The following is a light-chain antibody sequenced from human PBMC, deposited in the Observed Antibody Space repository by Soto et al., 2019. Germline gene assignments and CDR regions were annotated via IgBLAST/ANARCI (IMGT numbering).Light chain of an antibody. Sequence: EYVLTQSPGTLSLSPGERATLSCRASQTVRNNYLAWYQQKPGQAPRLLIYDASSRATGIPDRFSGGGSGTDFNLTISRLEPEDFAVYYCQQFSSYPLTFGGGPKVEIK. V-gene: IGKV3-20*01. CDR3: QQFSSYPLT. CDR1: QTVRNNY. CDR2: DAS. J-gene: IGKJ4*01.